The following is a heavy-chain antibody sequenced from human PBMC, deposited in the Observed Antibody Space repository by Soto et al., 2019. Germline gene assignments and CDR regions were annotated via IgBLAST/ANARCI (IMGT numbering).Heavy chain of an antibody. Sequence: GGSLRLSCLCSAFSSAKVAMRWVRQAQKKLLEWVSSISARSSKTYYAGYVKSRFTAFRDNSKNTLFLQMNSLTAEDTVVYYCAKVFYDSGTTFFGVDVWGQGTTVTVS. CDR3: AKVFYDSGTTFFGVDV. D-gene: IGHD3-10*01. J-gene: IGHJ6*02. V-gene: IGHV3-23*01. CDR1: AFSSAKVA. CDR2: ISARSSKT.